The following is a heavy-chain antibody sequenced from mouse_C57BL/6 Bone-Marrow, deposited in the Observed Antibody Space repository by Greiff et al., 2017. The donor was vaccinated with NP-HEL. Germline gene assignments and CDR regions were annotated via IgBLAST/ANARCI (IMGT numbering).Heavy chain of an antibody. CDR3: ASRNSNYNYAMDY. CDR1: SYTFTSYW. J-gene: IGHJ4*01. Sequence: VQLQQSGAELVKPGASVKMSCKASSYTFTSYWITWVKQRPGQGLEWIGDIYPGSGSTNYNEKFKSKATLTVDTSSSTAYMQLSSLTSEDSAVYYCASRNSNYNYAMDYWGQGTSVTVSS. D-gene: IGHD2-5*01. V-gene: IGHV1-55*01. CDR2: IYPGSGST.